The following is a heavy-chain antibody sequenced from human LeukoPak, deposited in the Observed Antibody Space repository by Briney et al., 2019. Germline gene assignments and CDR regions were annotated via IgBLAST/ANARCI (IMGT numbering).Heavy chain of an antibody. CDR1: GFTFSSYA. D-gene: IGHD3-22*01. J-gene: IGHJ4*02. Sequence: GGSLRLSCAASGFTFSSYAMHWVRQAPGKGLEWAAVISYDGSNKYYADSVKGRFTISRDNSKNTLYLQMNSLRAEDTAVYYCARAVGDSSGYSDNFDYWGQGTLVTVSS. V-gene: IGHV3-30*01. CDR2: ISYDGSNK. CDR3: ARAVGDSSGYSDNFDY.